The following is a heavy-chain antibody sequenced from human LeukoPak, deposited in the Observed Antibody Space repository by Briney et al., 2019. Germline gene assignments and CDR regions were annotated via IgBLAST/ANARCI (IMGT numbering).Heavy chain of an antibody. D-gene: IGHD6-19*01. CDR3: ARRERIGLAVLGTFTD. J-gene: IGHJ4*02. CDR1: GSSISNSNYY. Sequence: SETLSLTCTVSGSSISNSNYYWGWIRQPPGKGLEWIGDIYYSGSTYYNPSLKSRVSISVDTSKNQFSLKLSSVTATDTAVYYCARRERIGLAVLGTFTDWGQGTLVTVSS. V-gene: IGHV4-39*01. CDR2: IYYSGST.